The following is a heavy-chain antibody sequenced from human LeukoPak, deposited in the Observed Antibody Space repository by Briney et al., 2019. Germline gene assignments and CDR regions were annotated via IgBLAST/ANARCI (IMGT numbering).Heavy chain of an antibody. CDR1: GFTFSASG. V-gene: IGHV3-23*01. CDR2: ITGSGEST. CDR3: TKHPIVGAPDY. D-gene: IGHD1-26*01. J-gene: IGHJ4*02. Sequence: GGSLRLSCAVSGFTFSASGMHWVRQTPGKGLEWVSTITGSGESTYYADSVKGRFTISRDNSKNTLYLQMNSLRAEDTALYYCTKHPIVGAPDYWGQGTLVTVSS.